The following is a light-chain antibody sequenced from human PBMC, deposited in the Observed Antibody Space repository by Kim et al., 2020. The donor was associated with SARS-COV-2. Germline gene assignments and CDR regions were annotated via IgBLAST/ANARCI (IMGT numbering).Light chain of an antibody. J-gene: IGLJ2*01. CDR2: SNN. V-gene: IGLV1-44*01. CDR1: SSNIGSNT. CDR3: AAWDDSLNGPV. Sequence: GQRVTISCSGSSSNIGSNTVNWYQQLPGTAPKLLIYSNNQRPSGVPDRFSGSKSGTSASLAISVLQSEDEADYYFAAWDDSLNGPVFGGGTQLTVL.